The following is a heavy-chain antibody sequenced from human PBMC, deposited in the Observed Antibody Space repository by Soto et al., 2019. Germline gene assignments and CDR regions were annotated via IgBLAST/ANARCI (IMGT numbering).Heavy chain of an antibody. CDR1: GFTFTGYY. Sequence: GASVKVSCKASGFTFTGYYMHWVRQAPGQGLEWIGWINPNSGVANYAQKFHDWVTITRDTSMSTAYMELRSLRSDDTAVYYCARDIVVPAAITMIFDYYYYMDVWGKGTTVTVSS. CDR3: ARDIVVPAAITMIFDYYYYMDV. J-gene: IGHJ6*03. V-gene: IGHV1-2*04. CDR2: INPNSGVA. D-gene: IGHD2-2*01.